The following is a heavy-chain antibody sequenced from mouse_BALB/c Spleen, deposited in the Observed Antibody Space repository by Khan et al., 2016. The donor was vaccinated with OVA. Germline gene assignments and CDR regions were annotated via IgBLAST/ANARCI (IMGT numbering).Heavy chain of an antibody. CDR2: IRNKAYGYTT. J-gene: IGHJ2*01. CDR3: ARIRIYFDY. D-gene: IGHD1-1*01. CDR1: GFTFTDYY. Sequence: EVELVESGGGLVQPGGSLRLSCAISGFTFTDYYMSWVRQSPGKALEWLGFIRNKAYGYTTEYSASVKGRFTISRDSSQSILYLQMNTLRPEDSATYYCARIRIYFDYWGQGTTLTVSS. V-gene: IGHV7-3*02.